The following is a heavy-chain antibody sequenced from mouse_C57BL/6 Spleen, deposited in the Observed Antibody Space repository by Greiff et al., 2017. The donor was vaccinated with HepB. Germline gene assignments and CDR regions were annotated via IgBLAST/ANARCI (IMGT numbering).Heavy chain of an antibody. CDR1: GYAFSSSW. V-gene: IGHV1-82*01. Sequence: VQLQQSGPELVKPGASVKISCKASGYAFSSSWMNWVKQRPGKGLEWIGRIYPGDGDTKYNGKFKGKATLTADKSSSTAYMQLSSLTSEDSAVYFCARGSNYGYWYFDVWGTGTTVTVSS. D-gene: IGHD2-5*01. J-gene: IGHJ1*03. CDR2: IYPGDGDT. CDR3: ARGSNYGYWYFDV.